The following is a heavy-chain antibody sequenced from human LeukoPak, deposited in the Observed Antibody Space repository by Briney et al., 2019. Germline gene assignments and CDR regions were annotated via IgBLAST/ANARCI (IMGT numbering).Heavy chain of an antibody. Sequence: GGSLRLSCAASGFTFSSYGMHWVRQAPGKGLEWVAVISYDGSNKYYADSVKGRFTISRDNSKNTLCLQMNSLRAEDTAVYYCAKTPGDVRWEPQRDYFDYWGQGTLVTVSS. CDR3: AKTPGDVRWEPQRDYFDY. J-gene: IGHJ4*02. CDR1: GFTFSSYG. CDR2: ISYDGSNK. V-gene: IGHV3-30*18. D-gene: IGHD1-26*01.